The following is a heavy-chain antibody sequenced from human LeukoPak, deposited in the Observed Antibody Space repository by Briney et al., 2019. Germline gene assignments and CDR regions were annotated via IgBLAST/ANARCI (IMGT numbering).Heavy chain of an antibody. CDR1: GGSISGGKDF. CDR2: IFYSGST. Sequence: SETLSLICTVSGGSISGGKDFWGWIRPPPGKGLEWIGSIFYSGSTYYNPSLKSRVTISVDTSRNEFSLKVMSATVADTAVYYCARRGITYSSSFFEFWGQGALVTVSS. J-gene: IGHJ4*02. D-gene: IGHD6-13*01. V-gene: IGHV4-39*01. CDR3: ARRGITYSSSFFEF.